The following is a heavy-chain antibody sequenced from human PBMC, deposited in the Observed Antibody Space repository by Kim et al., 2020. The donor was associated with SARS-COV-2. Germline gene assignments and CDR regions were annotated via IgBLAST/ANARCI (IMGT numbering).Heavy chain of an antibody. Sequence: GGSLRLSCAVSGFDFRKYWMSWVRQAPGERLEWVANINEDGGQKFYLDSLKGRLTISRDNAKNSLSLEMNSLGVGDTAVYYCVREVYGDSYAFDLWGHGTLVTVSS. V-gene: IGHV3-7*01. D-gene: IGHD4-17*01. CDR1: GFDFRKYW. J-gene: IGHJ3*01. CDR2: INEDGGQK. CDR3: VREVYGDSYAFDL.